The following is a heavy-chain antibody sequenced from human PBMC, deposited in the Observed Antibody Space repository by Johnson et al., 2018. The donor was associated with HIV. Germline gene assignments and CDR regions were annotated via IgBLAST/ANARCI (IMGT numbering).Heavy chain of an antibody. J-gene: IGHJ3*02. V-gene: IGHV3-25*05. CDR1: QFTFSSYD. D-gene: IGHD2-15*01. Sequence: VQLVESGGGLAKPAWSPRLSCAASQFTFSSYDMNCVRQAPGNGLELVGQVNPNGGSTYLIDSGEDRFNIDTLHLQMNSLKTEDTAKYYCARDELYRMYALTALDIWGQGTMVIVSS. CDR3: ARDELYRMYALTALDI. CDR2: VNPNGGST.